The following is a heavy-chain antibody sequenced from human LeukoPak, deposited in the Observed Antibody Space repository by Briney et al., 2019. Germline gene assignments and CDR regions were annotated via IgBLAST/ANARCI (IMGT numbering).Heavy chain of an antibody. V-gene: IGHV4-4*07. J-gene: IGHJ4*02. CDR1: GGSISGYF. CDR2: IHDSGDS. Sequence: PSETLSLTCTVSGGSISGYFWSWIRQPAGKGLEWIGRIHDSGDSNHNPSLKSRITMALDTSRNQVSLKLTSVTAADTAVYYCARAPCGCGGTCPSDHWGPGTLVTVSS. CDR3: ARAPCGCGGTCPSDH. D-gene: IGHD2-15*01.